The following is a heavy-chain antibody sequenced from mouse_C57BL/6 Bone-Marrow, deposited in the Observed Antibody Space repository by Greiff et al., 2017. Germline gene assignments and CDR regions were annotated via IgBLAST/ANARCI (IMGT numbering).Heavy chain of an antibody. CDR2: IYPGSGST. J-gene: IGHJ3*01. CDR1: GYTFTSYW. V-gene: IGHV1-55*01. D-gene: IGHD1-1*01. CDR3: AREEIYYYGSTWFAY. Sequence: QVQLQQPGAELVKPGASVKMSCTASGYTFTSYWITWVKQRPGQGLEWIGGIYPGSGSTNYTEKFKSKATLTVDTSSSTTYMQLSSLTSEYSAVYYCAREEIYYYGSTWFAYWGQGTLVTVSA.